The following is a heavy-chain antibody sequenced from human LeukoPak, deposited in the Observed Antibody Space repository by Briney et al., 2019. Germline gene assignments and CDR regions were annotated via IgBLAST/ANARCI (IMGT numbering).Heavy chain of an antibody. Sequence: GRSLRLSCAASGFTFSSYDMHWVRQAPGKGLEWVAVISYDGGNKYYADSVKGRFTISRDNSKNTLYLQMNSLTAEDTAVYYCAKGRYTPDPWGQGTLVTVSS. D-gene: IGHD5-18*01. V-gene: IGHV3-30*18. CDR1: GFTFSSYD. CDR3: AKGRYTPDP. CDR2: ISYDGGNK. J-gene: IGHJ5*02.